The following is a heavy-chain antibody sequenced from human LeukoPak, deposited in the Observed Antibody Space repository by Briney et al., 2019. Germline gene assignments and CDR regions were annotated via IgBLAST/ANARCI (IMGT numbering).Heavy chain of an antibody. CDR2: IYYSGST. D-gene: IGHD6-19*01. CDR1: GGSFSGYY. V-gene: IGHV4-34*01. J-gene: IGHJ4*02. CDR3: ARNSSSGWFDF. Sequence: SETLSLTCAVYGGSFSGYYWSWIRQPPGKGLEWIASIYYSGSTFYNPSLKSRFTISVDTSKNQFSLRLTSVNVADTAVYYCARNSSSGWFDFWGRGTLVTVSS.